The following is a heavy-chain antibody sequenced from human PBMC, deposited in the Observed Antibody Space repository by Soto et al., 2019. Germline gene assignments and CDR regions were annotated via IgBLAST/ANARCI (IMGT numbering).Heavy chain of an antibody. V-gene: IGHV4-59*01. D-gene: IGHD6-19*01. CDR3: ARPTTSGWHQFDY. Sequence: SETLSLTCTVSGGSISSYYWSWIRQPPGKGLEWIGYIYYSGSTNYNPSLKSRVTISVDTSKNQFSLKLSSVTAADTAVYYCARPTTSGWHQFDYWGQGTKGTVSS. CDR2: IYYSGST. CDR1: GGSISSYY. J-gene: IGHJ4*02.